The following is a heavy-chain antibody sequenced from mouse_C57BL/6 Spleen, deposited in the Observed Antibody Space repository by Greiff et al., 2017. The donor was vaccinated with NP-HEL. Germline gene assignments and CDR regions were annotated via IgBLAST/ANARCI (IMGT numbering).Heavy chain of an antibody. CDR2: ISDGGSYT. CDR1: GFTFSSYA. J-gene: IGHJ1*03. CDR3: ARVGTYWYFDV. V-gene: IGHV5-4*01. D-gene: IGHD2-14*01. Sequence: EVQLVESGGGLVKPGGSLKLSCAASGFTFSSYAMSWVRQTPEKRLEWVATISDGGSYTYYPDNVKGRFTISRDNAKNNLYLQMSHLKSEDTAMDYCARVGTYWYFDVWGTGTTVTVSS.